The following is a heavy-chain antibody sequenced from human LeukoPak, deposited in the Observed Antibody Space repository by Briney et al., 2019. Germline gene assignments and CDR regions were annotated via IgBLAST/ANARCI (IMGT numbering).Heavy chain of an antibody. V-gene: IGHV3-23*01. D-gene: IGHD2-21*02. J-gene: IGHJ4*02. CDR3: AKVGAIVVVTHVLY. CDR2: ISGSGGST. Sequence: PGGSLRLSCAASGFTFSSYAMSWVRQAPGKGLEWVSAISGSGGSTYYADSVKGRFTISRDNSKNTLYLQMNSLRAEDTAVYYCAKVGAIVVVTHVLYWGQGTLVTVSS. CDR1: GFTFSSYA.